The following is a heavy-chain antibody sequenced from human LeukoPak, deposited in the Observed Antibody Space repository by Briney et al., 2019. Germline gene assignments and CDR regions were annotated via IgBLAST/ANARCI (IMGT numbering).Heavy chain of an antibody. J-gene: IGHJ3*02. CDR1: GGSFSGYY. CDR3: ARAMVRGVRLFAFDI. CDR2: INHSGST. D-gene: IGHD3-10*01. Sequence: PSETLSLTCAVYGGSFSGYYWSWIRQPPGKGLEWIGEINHSGSTNYNPSLKSRVTISVDTSKNQFSLKLSSVTAADTAVYYCARAMVRGVRLFAFDIWGQGTMVTVSS. V-gene: IGHV4-34*01.